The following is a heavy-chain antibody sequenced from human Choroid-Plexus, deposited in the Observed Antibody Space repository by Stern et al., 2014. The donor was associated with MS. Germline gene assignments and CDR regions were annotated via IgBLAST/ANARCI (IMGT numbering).Heavy chain of an antibody. CDR3: AKDRQYLTYFFDH. Sequence: VQLVESGAGVVQPGRPLRLSCVASGFTFGSCAMHWVRQAPGKGLEWAAGVSYDGSNKYYADSVKGRFTISRDNSQNTLYMQMSSLRPEDTAVYYCAKDRQYLTYFFDHWGQGSLVTVSS. J-gene: IGHJ5*02. V-gene: IGHV3-30*18. D-gene: IGHD2/OR15-2a*01. CDR2: VSYDGSNK. CDR1: GFTFGSCA.